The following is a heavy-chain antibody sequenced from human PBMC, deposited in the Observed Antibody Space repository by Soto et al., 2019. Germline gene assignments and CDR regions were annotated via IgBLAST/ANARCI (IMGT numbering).Heavy chain of an antibody. CDR2: IDPSDSYT. J-gene: IGHJ6*02. CDR1: GYSFTSYW. CDR3: AKGDIVATAQYYYGMDV. D-gene: IGHD5-12*01. Sequence: PGESLKISCKGSGYSFTSYWISWVLQMPWKGLEWMGRIDPSDSYTNYSPSFQGHVTISADKSISTAYLQWSSLKASDTAMYYCAKGDIVATAQYYYGMDVWGQGTTVTVSS. V-gene: IGHV5-10-1*01.